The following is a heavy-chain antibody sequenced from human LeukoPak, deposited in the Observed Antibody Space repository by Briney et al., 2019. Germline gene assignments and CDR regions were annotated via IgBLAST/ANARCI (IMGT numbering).Heavy chain of an antibody. Sequence: PGGSLRLSCAASGFTFSSYSMNWVRQAPGKGLEWVSSISRSSSYIYYADSVKGRFTISRDNAKNSLYLQMNSLRAEDTAVYYCAREVVGAGSGDYWGQGTLVTVSS. D-gene: IGHD1-26*01. CDR3: AREVVGAGSGDY. V-gene: IGHV3-21*01. CDR2: ISRSSSYI. CDR1: GFTFSSYS. J-gene: IGHJ4*02.